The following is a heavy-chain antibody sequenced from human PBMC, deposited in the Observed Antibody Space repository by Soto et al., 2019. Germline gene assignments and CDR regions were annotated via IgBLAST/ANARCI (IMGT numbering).Heavy chain of an antibody. CDR2: LSFDGITK. J-gene: IGHJ6*01. V-gene: IGHV3-30*18. CDR3: AKEGAWELLPAYGMDV. CDR1: GFSFSSFG. Sequence: QVQLVESGGGFVQPGRSLRLSCAASGFSFSSFGMHWVRQAPGKGLEWVAGLSFDGITKHYADSVKGRFTISRDNSKNTMYLQMDSLRPEDTSIYYCAKEGAWELLPAYGMDVWGPGTTVTVSS. D-gene: IGHD1-26*01.